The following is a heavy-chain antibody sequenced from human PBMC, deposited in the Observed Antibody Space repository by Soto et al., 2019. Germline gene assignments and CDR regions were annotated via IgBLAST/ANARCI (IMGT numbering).Heavy chain of an antibody. Sequence: EAHLVESGGGLVQPGRSLRLSCVASGFTFDDYAIHWVRQAPGKGLEWVSGISWNGAATGYADSVKGRFTISTDNAKNSLYLQMSSLRTEDTAIYYCANLPLYGSGFDCWGQGTLVTVSS. J-gene: IGHJ4*02. D-gene: IGHD3-10*01. V-gene: IGHV3-9*01. CDR2: ISWNGAAT. CDR3: ANLPLYGSGFDC. CDR1: GFTFDDYA.